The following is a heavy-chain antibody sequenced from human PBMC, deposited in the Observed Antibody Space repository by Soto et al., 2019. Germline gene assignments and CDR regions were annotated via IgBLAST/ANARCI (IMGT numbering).Heavy chain of an antibody. J-gene: IGHJ5*02. CDR3: AREDGDYVLSPLFDP. CDR2: ISYDGSNK. CDR1: GFTFSSYA. V-gene: IGHV3-30-3*01. D-gene: IGHD4-17*01. Sequence: QVPLVESGGGVVQPGRSLRLSCAASGFTFSSYAMHWVRQAPGKGLEWVAVISYDGSNKYYADSVKGRFTISRDNSKNTLYLQMTSLRAEDTAVYYCAREDGDYVLSPLFDPWGQGTLVTVSS.